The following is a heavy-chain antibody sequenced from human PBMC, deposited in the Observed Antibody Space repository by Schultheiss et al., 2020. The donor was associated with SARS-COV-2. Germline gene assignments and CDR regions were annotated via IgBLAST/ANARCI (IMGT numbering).Heavy chain of an antibody. CDR2: VYSTGRT. CDR1: GGSITSHNYY. V-gene: IGHV4-39*01. Sequence: SETLSLTCNVSGGSITSHNYYWGWLRQPPGKGLEWIGSVYSTGRTYYNPSLESRITISVDTSTNQFSLRLRSVTAADTAVYYCARGSYGTHAHFDYWGQGTLVTVSS. J-gene: IGHJ4*02. D-gene: IGHD5-18*01. CDR3: ARGSYGTHAHFDY.